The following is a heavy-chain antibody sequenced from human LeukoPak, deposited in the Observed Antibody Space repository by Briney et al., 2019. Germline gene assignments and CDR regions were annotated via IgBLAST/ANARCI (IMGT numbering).Heavy chain of an antibody. Sequence: ASVKVSCKASGGTFSSYAISWVRQAPGQGLEWMGWISAYNGNTNYAQKLQGRVTMTTDTSTSTAYMELRSLRSDDTAVYYCARTPYGDYAFDIWGQGTMVTVSS. D-gene: IGHD4-17*01. V-gene: IGHV1-18*01. J-gene: IGHJ3*02. CDR1: GGTFSSYA. CDR2: ISAYNGNT. CDR3: ARTPYGDYAFDI.